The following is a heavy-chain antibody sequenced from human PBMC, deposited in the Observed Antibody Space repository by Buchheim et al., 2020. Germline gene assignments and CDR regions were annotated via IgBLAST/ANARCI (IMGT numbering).Heavy chain of an antibody. D-gene: IGHD4-17*01. CDR1: GGSISSYY. CDR3: ARQGHYGDYDN. CDR2: IPYSGSP. Sequence: QVQLQESGPGLVKPSETLSLTCTVSGGSISSYYWSWIRQPPGGGLECIAYIPYSGSPHYNPSLKSRVTISVYTSKHQFSLKVSSVTAADTAVYYCARQGHYGDYDNWGQGTL. V-gene: IGHV4-59*08. J-gene: IGHJ4*02.